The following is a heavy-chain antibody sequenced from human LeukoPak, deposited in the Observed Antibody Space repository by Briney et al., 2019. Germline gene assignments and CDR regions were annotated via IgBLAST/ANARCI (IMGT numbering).Heavy chain of an antibody. D-gene: IGHD6-13*01. CDR2: ISTYNGNT. J-gene: IGHJ4*02. Sequence: GASVKLSCKASGYTFPTYGISWVRQAPGQALEWMGWISTYNGNTNYAQKLQGRVTMTTDTSTNKAYMELRSLRSDYPAVYYLSLVQYSSSWGHYFDYWGERTLVTVSS. CDR3: SLVQYSSSWGHYFDY. CDR1: GYTFPTYG. V-gene: IGHV1-18*04.